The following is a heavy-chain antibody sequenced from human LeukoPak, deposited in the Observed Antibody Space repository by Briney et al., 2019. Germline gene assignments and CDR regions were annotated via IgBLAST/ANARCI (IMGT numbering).Heavy chain of an antibody. CDR3: ARSPLALTIDFDY. CDR1: GGSFSGYY. CDR2: INHSGST. Sequence: SETLSLTCAVYGGSFSGYYWSWIRQPPGKGLEWIGEINHSGSTNHNPSLKSRVTISVDTSKNQFSLKLSSVTAADTAVYYCARSPLALTIDFDYWGQGTLVTVSS. V-gene: IGHV4-34*01. J-gene: IGHJ4*02.